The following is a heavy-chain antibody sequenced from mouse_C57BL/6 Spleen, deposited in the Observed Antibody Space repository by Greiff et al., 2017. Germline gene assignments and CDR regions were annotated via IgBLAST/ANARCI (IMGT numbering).Heavy chain of an antibody. D-gene: IGHD2-5*01. CDR1: GFNITDYS. J-gene: IGHJ2*01. CDR3: ARCYYSNYYFDY. Sequence: EVQLQQSGAELVKPGASVKLSCTASGFNITDYSIHWVKQRPEKGLEWIGRLDPEDVEPKYSPKFQGKATITAETSSNTVYLQLSRLTSEDTAVYYCARCYYSNYYFDYWGQGTTLTVSS. CDR2: LDPEDVEP. V-gene: IGHV14-2*01.